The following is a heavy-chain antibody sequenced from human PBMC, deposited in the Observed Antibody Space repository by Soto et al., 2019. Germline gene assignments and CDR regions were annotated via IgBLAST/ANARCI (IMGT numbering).Heavy chain of an antibody. CDR2: IIPMFGTA. CDR1: GGTFINHA. J-gene: IGHJ6*02. Sequence: QVQLVQSGAEVKKPGSSVKISCKASGGTFINHAFSWVRQAPGQGLDWMGGIIPMFGTADYSQKFQGRVTITADESTTTAHMELSSLRSDDSAVYYCARDDATYCGGDCYRYFFYGLDVWGQGTTVTVSS. CDR3: ARDDATYCGGDCYRYFFYGLDV. V-gene: IGHV1-69*01. D-gene: IGHD2-21*02.